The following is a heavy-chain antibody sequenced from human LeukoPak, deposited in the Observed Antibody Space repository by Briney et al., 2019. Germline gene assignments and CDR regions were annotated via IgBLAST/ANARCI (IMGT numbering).Heavy chain of an antibody. J-gene: IGHJ4*02. CDR3: ARDRYGANSPFDY. Sequence: GGSLRLSCAASGFTFSNYGMHWVRQAPGKGLEWVAVIWYDGSNKCYADSVKGRFTISRDNSKGTLYLQMNSLGAEDTAVYFCARDRYGANSPFDYWGQGTLVTVSS. V-gene: IGHV3-33*01. D-gene: IGHD4-23*01. CDR1: GFTFSNYG. CDR2: IWYDGSNK.